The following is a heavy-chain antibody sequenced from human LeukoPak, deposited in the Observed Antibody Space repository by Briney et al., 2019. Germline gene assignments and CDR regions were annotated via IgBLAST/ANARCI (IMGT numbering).Heavy chain of an antibody. CDR1: GFTASSNY. Sequence: GGSLRLSCAASGFTASSNYMSRVRQAPGKGLEWVSVIYSGGSTYYADSVKGRFTISRDNSKNTLYLQMNSLRAEDTAVYYCARVSSGYDFDYYYYYMDVWGKGTTVTVSS. D-gene: IGHD5-12*01. CDR2: IYSGGST. CDR3: ARVSSGYDFDYYYYYMDV. V-gene: IGHV3-53*01. J-gene: IGHJ6*03.